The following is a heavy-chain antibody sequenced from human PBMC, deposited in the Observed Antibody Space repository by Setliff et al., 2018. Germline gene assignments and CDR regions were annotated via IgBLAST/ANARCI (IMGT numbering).Heavy chain of an antibody. CDR2: ISPYNGNT. Sequence: ASVHVSCKASGGTFSRYAISWVRQAPGQGLEWVGWISPYNGNTNSAQQFQGRVTMTTDTSTSTDYMELKSLRYDDTAVYYCAREVYCSGGRCYGQRPAALGHWGQGTLVTVSS. CDR1: GGTFSRYA. V-gene: IGHV1-18*01. D-gene: IGHD2-15*01. CDR3: AREVYCSGGRCYGQRPAALGH. J-gene: IGHJ4*02.